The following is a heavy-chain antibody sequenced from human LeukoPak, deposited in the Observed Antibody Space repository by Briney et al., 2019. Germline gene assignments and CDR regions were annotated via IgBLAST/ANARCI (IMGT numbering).Heavy chain of an antibody. Sequence: PGGSLRLSCAASGFTFSIYGMHWVRQAPGKGLEWVAFIRYDGSNKFYADSVKGRFTISRDNSKNTLYLQINSLRPEDTAMYYCARVPSTMVRGVIHWYFDLWGRGTLVTVSS. D-gene: IGHD3-10*01. V-gene: IGHV3-30*02. CDR1: GFTFSIYG. CDR3: ARVPSTMVRGVIHWYFDL. CDR2: IRYDGSNK. J-gene: IGHJ2*01.